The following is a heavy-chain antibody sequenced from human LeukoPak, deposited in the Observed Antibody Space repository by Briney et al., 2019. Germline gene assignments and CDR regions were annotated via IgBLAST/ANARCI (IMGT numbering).Heavy chain of an antibody. J-gene: IGHJ4*02. Sequence: PSETLSLTCTVSGGSISSGDYYWSWIRQPPGKGLEWIGYIYYSGSTYYSPSLKSRVTISVDTSKNQFSLKLSSVTAADTAVYYCARASRGYYYGSGSYREYSYFDYWGQGTLVTVSS. D-gene: IGHD3-10*01. CDR3: ARASRGYYYGSGSYREYSYFDY. CDR2: IYYSGST. CDR1: GGSISSGDYY. V-gene: IGHV4-30-4*01.